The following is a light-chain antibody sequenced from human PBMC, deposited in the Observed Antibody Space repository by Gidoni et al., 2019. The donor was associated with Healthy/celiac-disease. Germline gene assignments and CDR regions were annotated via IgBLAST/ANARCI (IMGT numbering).Light chain of an antibody. CDR1: QSISGN. V-gene: IGKV3-15*01. CDR3: QQYKNWPPYT. CDR2: GAS. Sequence: EIVMTQSPATLSVSPGERATLSCRASQSISGNLAWYQQKAGQAPRLLIYGASTRATGIPARFSGSGSGTEFTLTISSLQSGDFAVYYCQQYKNWPPYTFGQGTKLEIK. J-gene: IGKJ2*01.